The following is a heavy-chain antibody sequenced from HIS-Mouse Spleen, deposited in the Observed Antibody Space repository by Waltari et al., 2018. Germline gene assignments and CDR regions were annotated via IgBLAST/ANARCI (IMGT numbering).Heavy chain of an antibody. V-gene: IGHV4-39*07. CDR3: AREIPYSSSWYDWYFDL. J-gene: IGHJ2*01. Sequence: QLQLQESGPGLVKTSETLSVTCTVSGDSISSSSYYLAWIRQPPGKGLEWIGSIYYSGSTYYNPSLKSRVTISVDTSKNQFSLKLSSVTAADTAVYYCAREIPYSSSWYDWYFDLWGRGTLVTVSS. CDR1: GDSISSSSYY. CDR2: IYYSGST. D-gene: IGHD6-13*01.